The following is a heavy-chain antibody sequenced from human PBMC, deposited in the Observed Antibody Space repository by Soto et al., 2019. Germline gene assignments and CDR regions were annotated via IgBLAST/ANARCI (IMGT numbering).Heavy chain of an antibody. V-gene: IGHV1-58*02. CDR2: IVVASGQT. D-gene: IGHD2-15*01. CDR1: GSGFISSG. CDR3: SADRPDIGVGWWV. Sequence: SVKVSCKASGSGFISSGIQWVRQAHGQRLEWIGWIVVASGQTNYAQNFRGRVAITRDTSTATAYIELTGLTSEDTTVYFCSADRPDIGVGWWVWGQGTTVTVSS. J-gene: IGHJ6*02.